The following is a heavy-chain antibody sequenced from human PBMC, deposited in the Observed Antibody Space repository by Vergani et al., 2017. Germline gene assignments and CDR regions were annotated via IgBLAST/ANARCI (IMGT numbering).Heavy chain of an antibody. CDR1: GESFSGYY. J-gene: IGHJ6*02. D-gene: IGHD2-15*01. V-gene: IGHV4-34*02. CDR3: ARGDYCSGGSCYQDYYYGMDV. CDR2: INQGGRT. Sequence: QVQLQQWGAGLLKPSETLSLTCAVYGESFSGYYWSWIRQPPGKGLEWIGEINQGGRTNYNPSLKSRVTISVDTSKNQFSLKLSSVTAADTAVYYCARGDYCSGGSCYQDYYYGMDVWGQGTTVTVSS.